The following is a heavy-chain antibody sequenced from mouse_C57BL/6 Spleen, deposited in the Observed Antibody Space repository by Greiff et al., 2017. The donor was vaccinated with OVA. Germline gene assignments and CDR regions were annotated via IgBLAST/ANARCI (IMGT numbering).Heavy chain of an antibody. V-gene: IGHV5-4*01. J-gene: IGHJ2*01. CDR1: GFTFSSYA. CDR3: ARDQGPTVAAFFDY. D-gene: IGHD1-1*01. CDR2: ISDGGSYT. Sequence: EVHLVESGGGLVKPGGSLKLSCAASGFTFSSYAMSWVRQTPEKRLEWVATISDGGSYTYYPDNVKGRFTISRDNAKNNLYLQMSHLKSEDTAMYYCARDQGPTVAAFFDYWGQGTTLTVSS.